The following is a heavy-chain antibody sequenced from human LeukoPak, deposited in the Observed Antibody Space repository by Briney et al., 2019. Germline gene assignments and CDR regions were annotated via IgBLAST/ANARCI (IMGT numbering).Heavy chain of an antibody. CDR2: ISGSGGST. Sequence: GGSLRLSCAVSGFTFSSYAMSWVRQAPGKGLEWVSAISGSGGSTYYADPVKGRFTISRDNSKNTLYLQMNSLRAEDTAVYYCARQESYYYDSSGYFYFDYWGQGTLVTVSS. CDR1: GFTFSSYA. D-gene: IGHD3-22*01. CDR3: ARQESYYYDSSGYFYFDY. V-gene: IGHV3-23*01. J-gene: IGHJ4*02.